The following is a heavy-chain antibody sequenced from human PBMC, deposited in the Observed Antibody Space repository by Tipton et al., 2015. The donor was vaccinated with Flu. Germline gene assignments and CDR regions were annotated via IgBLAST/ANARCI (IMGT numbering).Heavy chain of an antibody. CDR3: ARRDFSNYVSDPKNRFDR. V-gene: IGHV4-38-2*02. CDR1: DYSISRGYY. CDR2: ISHSGRT. J-gene: IGHJ5*02. Sequence: GLVKPSETLSLICTVSDYSISRGYYWGWIRQPPGKGLEWIGCISHSGRTYYNPSLKSRVTISLDTAKNQFSLEMRSVTAADMAVYYCARRDFSNYVSDPKNRFDRWGQGILVTVS. D-gene: IGHD4-11*01.